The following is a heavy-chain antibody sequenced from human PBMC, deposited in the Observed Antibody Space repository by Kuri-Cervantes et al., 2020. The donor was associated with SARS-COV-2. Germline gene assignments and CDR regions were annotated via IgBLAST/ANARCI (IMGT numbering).Heavy chain of an antibody. CDR1: GFTFSSYS. J-gene: IGHJ3*02. CDR2: ISSSSSTI. V-gene: IGHV3-48*02. Sequence: GGSLRLSCAASGFTFSSYSMNWVRQAPGKGLEGVSYISSSSSTIYYADSVKGRFTISRDNAKNSLYLQMNSLRDEDTAVYYCARDQTYYYDSSGYYYGGFDAFDIWGQGTRGTVSS. CDR3: ARDQTYYYDSSGYYYGGFDAFDI. D-gene: IGHD3-22*01.